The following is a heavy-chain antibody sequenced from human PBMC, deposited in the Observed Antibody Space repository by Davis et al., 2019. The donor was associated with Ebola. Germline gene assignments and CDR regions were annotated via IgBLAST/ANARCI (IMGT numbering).Heavy chain of an antibody. CDR2: IKQDGSEM. Sequence: GGSLRLSCAASGLSFSNYWMTWVRLAPGKGPEWVANIKQDGSEMYYVDSVKGRFTISRDNAKNSLYLQMNSLRAEDTAVYYCARDPKGYYYGMDVWGQGTTVTVSS. J-gene: IGHJ6*02. V-gene: IGHV3-7*03. CDR1: GLSFSNYW. CDR3: ARDPKGYYYGMDV.